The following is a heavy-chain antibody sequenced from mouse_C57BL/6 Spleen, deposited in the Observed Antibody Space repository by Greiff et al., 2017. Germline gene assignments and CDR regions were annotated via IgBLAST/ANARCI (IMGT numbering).Heavy chain of an antibody. J-gene: IGHJ4*01. CDR1: GYTFTSYW. D-gene: IGHD6-1*01. CDR3: AREARHSKWRTMDY. CDR2: INPRNGGT. V-gene: IGHV1-53*01. Sequence: VQLQQPGTELVKPGASVKLSCKASGYTFTSYWMHWVKQRPGQGLEWIGNINPRNGGTNYNEKFKSKATLTVDKSSSPAYIQLSSLTSEDSAVYYCAREARHSKWRTMDYWGQGTSVTVSS.